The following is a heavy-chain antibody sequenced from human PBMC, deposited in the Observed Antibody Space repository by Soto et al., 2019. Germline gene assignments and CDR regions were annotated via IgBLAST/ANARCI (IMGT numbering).Heavy chain of an antibody. CDR1: GFTFTDYS. V-gene: IGHV3-21*02. Sequence: EVQLVESGGGLVKPGGSLRLSCAASGFTFTDYSMNWVRQAPGKGLEWVSSISDFGAYISYADSVKGRFTVSRDNANNSLFLQMNSLRAEDTAVYYCARDIIPATIGYFDSWGQGTLVTVSS. CDR2: ISDFGAYI. CDR3: ARDIIPATIGYFDS. D-gene: IGHD2-2*01. J-gene: IGHJ4*02.